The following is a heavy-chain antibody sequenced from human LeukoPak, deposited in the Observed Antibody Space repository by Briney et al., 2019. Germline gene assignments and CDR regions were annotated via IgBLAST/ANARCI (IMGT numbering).Heavy chain of an antibody. Sequence: ASVKVSCKASGYTFTSYGISWVRQAPGQGLEWMGWISAYNGNTNYAQKLQGRVTMTTDTSTSTAYMELRGLRSDDTAVYYCARGTHSGSYYSFYYYYGMDVWGQGTTVTVSS. V-gene: IGHV1-18*01. CDR1: GYTFTSYG. CDR3: ARGTHSGSYYSFYYYYGMDV. J-gene: IGHJ6*02. CDR2: ISAYNGNT. D-gene: IGHD1-26*01.